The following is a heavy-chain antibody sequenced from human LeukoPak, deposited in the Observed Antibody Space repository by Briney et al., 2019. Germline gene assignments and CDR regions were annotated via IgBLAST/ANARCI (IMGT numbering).Heavy chain of an antibody. CDR1: GGSISSYY. D-gene: IGHD6-19*01. Sequence: SETLSLTCTVAGGSISSYYWSWIRQPAGKGLEWIGRSYTSGSTNYNPSLKSRVTMSVDTSKNQFSLKLSSVTAADTAVYYCARGGSGIAVAATPYYFDYWGQGTLVTVSS. CDR3: ARGGSGIAVAATPYYFDY. J-gene: IGHJ4*02. CDR2: SYTSGST. V-gene: IGHV4-4*07.